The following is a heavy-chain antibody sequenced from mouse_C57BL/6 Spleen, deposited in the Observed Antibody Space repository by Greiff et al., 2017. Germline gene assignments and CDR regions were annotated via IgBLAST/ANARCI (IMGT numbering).Heavy chain of an antibody. Sequence: VQLQQPGAELVKPGASVKLSCKASGYTFTSYWMQWVKQRPGQGLEWIGEIDPSDSYTNYNQKFKGKATLTVDTSSSTAYMQLSILTSEDSAVYYCAYYGSSPYYAMDYWGQGTSVTVSS. CDR1: GYTFTSYW. V-gene: IGHV1-50*01. CDR3: AYYGSSPYYAMDY. J-gene: IGHJ4*01. CDR2: IDPSDSYT. D-gene: IGHD1-1*01.